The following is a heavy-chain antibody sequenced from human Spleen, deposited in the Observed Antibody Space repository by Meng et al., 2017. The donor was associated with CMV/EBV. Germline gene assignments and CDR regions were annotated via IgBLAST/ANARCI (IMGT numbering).Heavy chain of an antibody. CDR1: GFTFSTSW. V-gene: IGHV3-7*01. CDR2: IREDGSSK. J-gene: IGHJ5*02. D-gene: IGHD3-10*01. Sequence: GESLKISCAASGFTFSTSWMSWVRQAPGKGLEWVANIREDGSSKYYADPVKGRFTISRDNAKNSLFLQMSSLRAEDTAMYYCARDTTLGGFRFGEWGHWFDLWGQGTLVTVSS. CDR3: ARDTTLGGFRFGEWGHWFDL.